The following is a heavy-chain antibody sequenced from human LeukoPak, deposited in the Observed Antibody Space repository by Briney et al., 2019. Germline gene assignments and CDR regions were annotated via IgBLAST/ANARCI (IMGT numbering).Heavy chain of an antibody. CDR3: AKAGQRSYAEAFDS. V-gene: IGHV3-33*06. J-gene: IGHJ4*02. CDR1: GFSPNNYA. CDR2: IWHDGLKK. D-gene: IGHD3-16*01. Sequence: PGGSLRLSCAASGFSPNNYAMHWVRQAPGKGLECVAVIWHDGLKKFYADSLKGRFTISRDFSKNTLYLQINGLTGEDTAVYYCAKAGQRSYAEAFDSWGQGTLVTVSS.